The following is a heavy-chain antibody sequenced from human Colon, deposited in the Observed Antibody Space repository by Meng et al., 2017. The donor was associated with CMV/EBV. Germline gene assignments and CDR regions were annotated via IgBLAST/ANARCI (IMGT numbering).Heavy chain of an antibody. J-gene: IGHJ4*02. Sequence: GESLKISCAASGFTFRDYAMNWVRQAPGKGLEWISYIDSTGSTVYYADSVKGRFTISRDNAKKSLFLQMKSLRAEDTAVYYCARDLGMQYSGYDSTPPPGRRDYWGQGTLVTVSS. CDR1: GFTFRDYA. CDR3: ARDLGMQYSGYDSTPPPGRRDY. V-gene: IGHV3-48*03. D-gene: IGHD5-12*01. CDR2: IDSTGSTV.